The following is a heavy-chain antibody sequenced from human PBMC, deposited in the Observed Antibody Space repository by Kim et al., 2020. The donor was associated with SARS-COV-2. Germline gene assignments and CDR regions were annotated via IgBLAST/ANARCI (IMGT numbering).Heavy chain of an antibody. V-gene: IGHV3-49*02. J-gene: IGHJ4*02. CDR3: TRAPITMVRGAYIFDY. D-gene: IGHD3-10*01. Sequence: SAKGRFTISRDDSKSIAYLQMNSLKTEDTAVYYCTRAPITMVRGAYIFDYWGQGTLVTVSS.